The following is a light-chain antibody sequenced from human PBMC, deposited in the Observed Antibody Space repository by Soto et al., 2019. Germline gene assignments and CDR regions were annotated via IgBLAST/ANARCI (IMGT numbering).Light chain of an antibody. J-gene: IGKJ3*01. CDR2: AAS. V-gene: IGKV1-8*01. Sequence: AIRMTQSPSSLSASTGDRVTITCRASQGISSYLAWYQQKPGKAPKLLIYAASTLQSGVPSRFSGSGSGTDFTLTISCLQSEDFATYYCQQYYSYPVTFGPGTKVDIK. CDR3: QQYYSYPVT. CDR1: QGISSY.